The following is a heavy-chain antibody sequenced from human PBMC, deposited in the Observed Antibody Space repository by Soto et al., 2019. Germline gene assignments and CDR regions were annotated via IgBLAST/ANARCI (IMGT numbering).Heavy chain of an antibody. D-gene: IGHD2-15*01. CDR1: GGSISSGGYY. Sequence: TLSLTCTVSGGSISSGGYYWSWIRQHPGKGLEWIGYIYYSGSTYYNPSLKSRVTISVDTSKNQFSLKLSSVTAADTAVYYCARETRLVVVAAHTFDYWGQGTLVTVSS. CDR3: ARETRLVVVAAHTFDY. J-gene: IGHJ4*02. CDR2: IYYSGST. V-gene: IGHV4-31*03.